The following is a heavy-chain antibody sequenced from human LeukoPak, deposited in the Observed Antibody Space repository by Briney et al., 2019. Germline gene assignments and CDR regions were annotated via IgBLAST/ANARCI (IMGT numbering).Heavy chain of an antibody. CDR3: AKHRFESGGYHSTD. CDR2: ISGGSGST. J-gene: IGHJ4*02. D-gene: IGHD3-22*01. Sequence: PGGSLRLSCAASGFTFSSYAMRWVRQAPGKGLAWVSTISGGSGSTYCADSVKGRFTISRDNSKNTLYLQMNSLRDEDTAVYYCAKHRFESGGYHSTDWGQGTLATVSS. V-gene: IGHV3-23*01. CDR1: GFTFSSYA.